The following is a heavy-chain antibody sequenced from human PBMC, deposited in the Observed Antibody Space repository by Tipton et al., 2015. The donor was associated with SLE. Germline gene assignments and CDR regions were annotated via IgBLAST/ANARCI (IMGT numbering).Heavy chain of an antibody. CDR3: ARGYYGSGSGRYFDL. CDR1: GGSISSYY. J-gene: IGHJ2*01. CDR2: IYYSGST. D-gene: IGHD3-10*01. Sequence: TLSLTCTVSGGSISSYYWSWIRQPPGKGLEWIGYIYYSGSTNYNPSLESRATISVDTSKNQFSLKLSSVTAADTAVYYCARGYYGSGSGRYFDLWGRGTLVTVSS. V-gene: IGHV4-59*01.